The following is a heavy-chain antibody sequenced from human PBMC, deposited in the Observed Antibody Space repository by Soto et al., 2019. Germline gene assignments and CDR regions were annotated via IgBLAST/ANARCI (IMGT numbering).Heavy chain of an antibody. Sequence: SETLSLTCAVYGGSFSGYYWSWIRQPPGKGLEWIGEINHSGSTNYNPSLKSRVTISVDTSKNQFSLKLSSVTAADTAVYYCARYVRVRGVTIMITFGGVIGIFDYWGQGTLVTVSS. CDR1: GGSFSGYY. V-gene: IGHV4-34*01. CDR2: INHSGST. J-gene: IGHJ4*02. D-gene: IGHD3-16*02. CDR3: ARYVRVRGVTIMITFGGVIGIFDY.